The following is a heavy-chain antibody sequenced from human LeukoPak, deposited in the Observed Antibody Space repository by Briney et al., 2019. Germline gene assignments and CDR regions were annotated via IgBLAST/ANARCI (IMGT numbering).Heavy chain of an antibody. CDR2: ISVYNGNT. J-gene: IGHJ4*02. CDR1: GYTFTSYG. Sequence: ASVKASCKASGYTFTSYGINWVRQAPGQGLEWMGWISVYNGNTNYAQKVQGRASMTTDTSTNTAYMELRSLRSDDTAVYYCAREVHASSPYFDCWGQGTLVTVSS. V-gene: IGHV1-18*01. D-gene: IGHD6-6*01. CDR3: AREVHASSPYFDC.